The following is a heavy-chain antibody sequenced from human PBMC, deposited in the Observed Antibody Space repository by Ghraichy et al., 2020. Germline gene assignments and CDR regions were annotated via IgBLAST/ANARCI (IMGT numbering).Heavy chain of an antibody. J-gene: IGHJ4*02. CDR3: VRGAGAFDY. V-gene: IGHV3-11*01. CDR2: INNRGTTT. D-gene: IGHD1-14*01. Sequence: GGSLRLSCLASGFSFSDFYMNWVRQTPEKGPEWLAYINNRGTTTFYADSVRGRFTISRDIGKNALFLQMENLRVEETAIYYCVRGAGAFDYWGQGALVTVSS. CDR1: GFSFSDFY.